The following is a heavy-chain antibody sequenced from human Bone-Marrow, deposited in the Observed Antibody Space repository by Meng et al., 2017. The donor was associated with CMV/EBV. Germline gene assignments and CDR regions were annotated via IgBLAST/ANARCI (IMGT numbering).Heavy chain of an antibody. D-gene: IGHD2-2*01. V-gene: IGHV3-7*01. CDR3: ARDLMLDQLLSGYYYYGMDV. CDR1: GFTFSSYW. J-gene: IGHJ6*02. Sequence: LSLTCAASGFTFSSYWMSWVRQAPGKGLVWVANIKKDGSEKYYVDSVKGRFTISRDNAKNSLYLQMNSLRAEDTAVYYCARDLMLDQLLSGYYYYGMDVWGQGTTVTVSS. CDR2: IKKDGSEK.